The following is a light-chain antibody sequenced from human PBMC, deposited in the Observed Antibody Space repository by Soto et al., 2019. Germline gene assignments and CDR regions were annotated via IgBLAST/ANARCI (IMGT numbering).Light chain of an antibody. V-gene: IGLV1-44*01. J-gene: IGLJ1*01. CDR3: AAWDDSLDGYV. CDR1: SSNIGGNS. CDR2: SND. Sequence: QSVLTQPPSASGTPGQRVTISCSGSSSNIGGNSVNWYQQLPQPAPKLLIYSNDRRPSGVPDRFSGSKSGTSASLAISGLQSEDEADFYCAAWDDSLDGYVFGAGTKLTVL.